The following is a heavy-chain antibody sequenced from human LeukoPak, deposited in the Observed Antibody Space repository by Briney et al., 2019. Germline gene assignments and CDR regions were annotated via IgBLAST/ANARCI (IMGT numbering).Heavy chain of an antibody. Sequence: GGSLRLSCAASGFTFSSYAMSWVRQAPGKGLEWVSGISGSGGSTYYANSVKGRFTISRDNAKNSLYLQMNSLRAEDTAVYYCARGYSAWYSYYFDYWGQGTLVTVPS. CDR1: GFTFSSYA. CDR2: ISGSGGST. D-gene: IGHD2-21*01. CDR3: ARGYSAWYSYYFDY. J-gene: IGHJ4*02. V-gene: IGHV3-23*01.